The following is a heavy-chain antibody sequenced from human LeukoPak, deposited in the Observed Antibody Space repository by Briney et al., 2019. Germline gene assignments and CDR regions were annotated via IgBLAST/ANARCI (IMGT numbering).Heavy chain of an antibody. V-gene: IGHV3-23*01. Sequence: PGGSLRLSCAASGFTFSSYGMSWVRQAPGKGLEWVSAISGSGGSTYYADSVKGRFTISRDNSKNTLYLQMNSLRAEDTAVYYCAKYYYYGSGSYYKYYYYYMDVWGKGTTVTISS. CDR3: AKYYYYGSGSYYKYYYYYMDV. CDR2: ISGSGGST. CDR1: GFTFSSYG. D-gene: IGHD3-10*01. J-gene: IGHJ6*03.